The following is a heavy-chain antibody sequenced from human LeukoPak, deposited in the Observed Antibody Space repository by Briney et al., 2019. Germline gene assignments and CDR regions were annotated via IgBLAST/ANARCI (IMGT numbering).Heavy chain of an antibody. D-gene: IGHD3-10*01. CDR1: GYTFTSYG. Sequence: GASVKVSCKASGYTFTSYGISWVRQAPGQGLEWMGWINPNSGGTNYAQKFQGRVTMTRDTSISTAYMELSRLRSDDTAVYYCASADYYGNAFDIWGQGTMVTVSS. J-gene: IGHJ3*02. CDR2: INPNSGGT. CDR3: ASADYYGNAFDI. V-gene: IGHV1-2*02.